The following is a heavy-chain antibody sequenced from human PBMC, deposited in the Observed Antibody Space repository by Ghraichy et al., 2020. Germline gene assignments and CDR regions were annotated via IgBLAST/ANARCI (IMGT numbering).Heavy chain of an antibody. CDR1: GFTFHDYA. Sequence: GGSLRLSCAASGFTFHDYAMNWVRQSPGEGLEWVSSISCTSGTIGYADSVKGRFIISRDNAKNSLYLQMNSLRAEDTALYYCTKGVEAHRVNAFDIWCQGTMVTVSS. CDR3: TKGVEAHRVNAFDI. V-gene: IGHV3-9*01. CDR2: ISCTSGTI. J-gene: IGHJ3*02. D-gene: IGHD1-14*01.